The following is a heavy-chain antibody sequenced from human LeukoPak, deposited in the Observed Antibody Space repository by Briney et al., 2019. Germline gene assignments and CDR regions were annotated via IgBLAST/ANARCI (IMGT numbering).Heavy chain of an antibody. D-gene: IGHD2-21*01. CDR2: IRSCSSYI. CDR3: ARYSEVYYYVDV. J-gene: IGHJ6*03. Sequence: TGGSLRLSCAASGFTFDTYNFNWVRQAPGKGLEWVATIRSCSSYIHYGDSIKGRFTISRDDAERSVYLQMDNVRVEDTAVYFCARYSEVYYYVDVWGTGTTVTVSS. V-gene: IGHV3-21*01. CDR1: GFTFDTYN.